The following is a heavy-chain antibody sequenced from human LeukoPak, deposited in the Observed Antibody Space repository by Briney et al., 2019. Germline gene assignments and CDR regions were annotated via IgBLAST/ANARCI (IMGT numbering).Heavy chain of an antibody. J-gene: IGHJ4*02. CDR3: ARAQLPRDVVY. Sequence: NPSETLSLTCTVSGGSISSGDYYWSWIRQPPGKGLEWIGYIYYSGSTYYNPSLKSRVTISVDTSKNPLSLKLRSVTAADTAVYYCARAQLPRDVVYWGQGTLVTVSS. CDR1: GGSISSGDYY. V-gene: IGHV4-30-4*01. D-gene: IGHD5-24*01. CDR2: IYYSGST.